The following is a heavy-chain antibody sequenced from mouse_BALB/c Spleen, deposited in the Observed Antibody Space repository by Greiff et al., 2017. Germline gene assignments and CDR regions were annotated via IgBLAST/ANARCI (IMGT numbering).Heavy chain of an antibody. D-gene: IGHD2-14*01. CDR2: ISSGSSTI. V-gene: IGHV5-17*02. CDR1: GFTFSSFG. J-gene: IGHJ4*01. Sequence: EVNVVESGGGLVQPGGSRKLSCAASGFTFSSFGMHWVRQAPEKGLEWVAYISSGSSTIYYADTVKGRITNSRDNPKNTLFLQMTRLRSEDTAMYYCASSRYPYAMDYWGQGTSVTVSS. CDR3: ASSRYPYAMDY.